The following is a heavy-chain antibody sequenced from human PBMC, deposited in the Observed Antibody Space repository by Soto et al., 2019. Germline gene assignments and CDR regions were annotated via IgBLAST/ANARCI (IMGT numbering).Heavy chain of an antibody. CDR3: ARDSSGRQYYGMDV. CDR1: GFIFSDYS. CDR2: ITTTSSTM. J-gene: IGHJ6*02. D-gene: IGHD3-22*01. Sequence: GGSLRLSCTPSGFIFSDYSMNWVRQAPGKGLEWISYITTTSSTMYYADSVKGRFTISRDNAKNSPYLQMNSLRGEDTAVYYCARDSSGRQYYGMDVWGQGTTVTVSS. V-gene: IGHV3-48*01.